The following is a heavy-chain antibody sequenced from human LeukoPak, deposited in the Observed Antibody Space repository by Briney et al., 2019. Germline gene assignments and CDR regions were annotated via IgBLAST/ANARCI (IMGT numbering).Heavy chain of an antibody. CDR2: IYYSGST. V-gene: IGHV4-59*01. Sequence: PSETLSLTCTVSGGSISSYYWSWIRQPPGKGLEWIGYIYYSGSTNYNPSLKSRVTISVDTSKNQFSLKLSSVTAADTAVYYCARDPAPYDSSSHFDYWGQGTLVTVSS. D-gene: IGHD6-6*01. J-gene: IGHJ4*02. CDR3: ARDPAPYDSSSHFDY. CDR1: GGSISSYY.